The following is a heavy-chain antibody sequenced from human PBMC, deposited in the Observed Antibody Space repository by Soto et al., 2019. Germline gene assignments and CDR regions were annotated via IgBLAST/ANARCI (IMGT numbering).Heavy chain of an antibody. J-gene: IGHJ4*02. CDR3: ARGNYDSSGLEGYYFDY. Sequence: QVQLQQWGAGLLKLSETLSLTCAVYGGSFSGYYWSWIRQPPGKGLEWIGEINHSGSTNYNPSLKSRVTISVDTSKNQFSLKLSSVTAADTAVYYCARGNYDSSGLEGYYFDYWGQGTLVTVSS. CDR2: INHSGST. CDR1: GGSFSGYY. V-gene: IGHV4-34*01. D-gene: IGHD3-22*01.